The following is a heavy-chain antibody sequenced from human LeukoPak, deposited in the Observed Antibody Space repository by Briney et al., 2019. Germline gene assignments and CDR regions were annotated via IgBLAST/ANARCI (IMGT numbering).Heavy chain of an antibody. J-gene: IGHJ4*02. CDR1: GFTFDTYS. CDR2: ISSSSGYI. Sequence: PGGSLRLSCAASGFTFDTYSMNWVRQAPGKGLEWVSCISSSSGYIYYADSVKGRFTISRDNAKTSLYLQMNSLRAEDTAVYYCARFYDSTYYYRAPTDYWGQGTLVTVSS. V-gene: IGHV3-21*01. D-gene: IGHD3-22*01. CDR3: ARFYDSTYYYRAPTDY.